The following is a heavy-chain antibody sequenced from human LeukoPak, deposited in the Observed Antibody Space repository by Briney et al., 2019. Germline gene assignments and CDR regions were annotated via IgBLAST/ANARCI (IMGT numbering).Heavy chain of an antibody. CDR2: INPNSGDT. V-gene: IGHV1-2*02. J-gene: IGHJ5*02. D-gene: IGHD3-10*01. CDR3: ARRDYYGSPKVVAA. CDR1: GYTFSNYY. Sequence: ASVKVSCNASGYTFSNYYINWVRQAPGQGLEWIGWINPNSGDTNYAQKFQDRVTMTRDTSISTAYIELNFLRSDDTAVFYCARRDYYGSPKVVAAWGQGTLVTVSS.